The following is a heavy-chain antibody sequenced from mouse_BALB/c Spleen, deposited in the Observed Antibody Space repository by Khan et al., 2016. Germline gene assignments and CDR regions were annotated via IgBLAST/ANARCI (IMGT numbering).Heavy chain of an antibody. J-gene: IGHJ1*01. CDR3: GRYSGDWYFDV. CDR1: GDSITSGY. CDR2: ISYSGGA. V-gene: IGHV3-8*02. Sequence: EVQLQESGPSLVKPSQTLSLTCSVTGDSITSGYWNWIRKFPGNKLDYMGYISYSGGAYYNPSLKSRISITRDTSTNQYYLQLNSVTTEDTATYNCGRYSGDWYFDVWGAGTTVTVSS.